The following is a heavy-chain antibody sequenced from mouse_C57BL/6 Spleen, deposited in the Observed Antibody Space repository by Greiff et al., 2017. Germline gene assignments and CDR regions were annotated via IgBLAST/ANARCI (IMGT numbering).Heavy chain of an antibody. CDR3: AKNEGDYDAWFAY. J-gene: IGHJ3*01. V-gene: IGHV2-5*01. CDR2: IWRGGST. D-gene: IGHD2-4*01. CDR1: GFSLTSYG. Sequence: VKLQESGPGLVQPSQSLSITCTVSGFSLTSYGVHWVRQSPGKGLEWLGVIWRGGSTDYNAAFMSRLSITKDNSKSQVFFKMNSLQADDTAIYYCAKNEGDYDAWFAYWGQGTLVTVSA.